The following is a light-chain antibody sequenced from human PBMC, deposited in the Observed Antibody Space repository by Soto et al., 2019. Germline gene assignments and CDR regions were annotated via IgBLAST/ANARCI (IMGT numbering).Light chain of an antibody. J-gene: IGKJ1*01. Sequence: DIQMTQSPSTLSASVGDRVTITCRASQRISSWLAWYQQKPGKAPKLLIYDASSLESGVPSRFSGSGSGTELTLTISSLQPDDFATYYCQQYNSYSSGTFGQGTKVEIK. CDR2: DAS. V-gene: IGKV1-5*01. CDR3: QQYNSYSSGT. CDR1: QRISSW.